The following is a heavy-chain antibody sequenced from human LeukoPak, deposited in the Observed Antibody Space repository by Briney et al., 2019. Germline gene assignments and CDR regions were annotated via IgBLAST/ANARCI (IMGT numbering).Heavy chain of an antibody. CDR1: GFTFSSYS. V-gene: IGHV3-21*01. Sequence: GGSLRLSCAASGFTFSSYSMNWVRQAPGKGLEWVSSISSSSSYIYYADSVKGRFTFSRDNAKNSLYLQMNSLRAEDTAVYYCARDNCSSTSCYYFDYWGQGTLVTVSS. CDR2: ISSSSSYI. CDR3: ARDNCSSTSCYYFDY. J-gene: IGHJ4*02. D-gene: IGHD2-2*01.